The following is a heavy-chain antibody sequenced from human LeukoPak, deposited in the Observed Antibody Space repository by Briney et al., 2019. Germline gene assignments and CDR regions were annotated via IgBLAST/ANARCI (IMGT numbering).Heavy chain of an antibody. CDR2: IKHDGSVK. D-gene: IGHD6-6*01. Sequence: GGSLRLSCAASGFTFSSYAMSWVRQAPGKGLEWVANIKHDGSVKYYVDSVKGRFTISRDNAKNSLYLQMNSLRAEDAAVYNCARIGYSSSSLDFWGRGTLVTVSS. V-gene: IGHV3-7*03. CDR3: ARIGYSSSSLDF. CDR1: GFTFSSYA. J-gene: IGHJ4*02.